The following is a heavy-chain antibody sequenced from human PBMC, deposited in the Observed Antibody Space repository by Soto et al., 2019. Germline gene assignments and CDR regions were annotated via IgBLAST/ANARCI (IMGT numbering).Heavy chain of an antibody. J-gene: IGHJ5*02. D-gene: IGHD2-15*01. CDR1: GYTFTRYT. CDR2: INPDNGNT. V-gene: IGHV1-3*01. CDR3: ARGIATGQRDP. Sequence: QVQLVQSGAEVKKPGASVKISCKASGYTFTRYTMNWVRQAPGQRLEWMGWINPDNGNTKSSQKFQDRVIITRDTSASTAYMDLGSLRSEDTAVYYCARGIATGQRDPWGQGTLVTVSS.